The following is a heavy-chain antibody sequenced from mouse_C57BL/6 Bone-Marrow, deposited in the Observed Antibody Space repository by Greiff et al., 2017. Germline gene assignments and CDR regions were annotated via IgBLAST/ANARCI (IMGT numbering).Heavy chain of an antibody. CDR3: TPYDYGSSYVDY. J-gene: IGHJ2*01. CDR1: GFNIKDDY. Sequence: EVQLQQSGAELVRPGASVKLSCTASGFNIKDDYMHWVKQRPEQGLEWIGWIDPENGDTEYASKFQGKATITADTSSNTAYLQLSSLTSEDTAVYYCTPYDYGSSYVDYWGQGTTLTVSS. D-gene: IGHD1-1*01. V-gene: IGHV14-4*01. CDR2: IDPENGDT.